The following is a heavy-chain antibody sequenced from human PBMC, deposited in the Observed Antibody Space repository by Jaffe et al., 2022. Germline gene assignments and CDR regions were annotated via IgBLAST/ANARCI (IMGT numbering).Heavy chain of an antibody. CDR2: IYTSGST. J-gene: IGHJ6*03. CDR3: ARDVGYCSSTSCYSLSELWYYYYMDV. Sequence: QVQLQESGPGLVKPSQTLSLTCTVSGGSISSGSYYWSWIRQPAGKGLEWIGRIYTSGSTNYNPSLKSRVTISVDTSKNQFSLKLSSVTAADTAVYYCARDVGYCSSTSCYSLSELWYYYYMDVWGKGTTVTVSS. D-gene: IGHD2-2*01. CDR1: GGSISSGSYY. V-gene: IGHV4-61*02.